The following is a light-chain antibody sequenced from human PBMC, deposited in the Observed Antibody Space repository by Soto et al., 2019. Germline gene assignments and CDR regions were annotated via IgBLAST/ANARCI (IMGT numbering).Light chain of an antibody. Sequence: DIQVTQSPSFLSASVGDRVTSTCRASQSVSGWLAWYQQKPGEAPKLLIYDASALPRGVPSRFSGSGSGTKFTLTIASLQPDDFATYYCQQYETFSGTFGPGTKVDIK. J-gene: IGKJ1*01. V-gene: IGKV1-5*01. CDR1: QSVSGW. CDR3: QQYETFSGT. CDR2: DAS.